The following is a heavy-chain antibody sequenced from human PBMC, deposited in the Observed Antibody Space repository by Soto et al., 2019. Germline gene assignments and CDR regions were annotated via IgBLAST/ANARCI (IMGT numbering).Heavy chain of an antibody. CDR2: VRSETYGGST. V-gene: IGHV3-49*04. CDR3: TRGRGTSGWYADY. Sequence: GGSLRLSCSASGFVFGDYAVTWVRQAPGKGLEWVGVVRSETYGGSTEYAASVKGRFRISRDDSESIAYLQMTGLKTEDTAVYYCTRGRGTSGWYADYWGKGILVTVSS. J-gene: IGHJ4*02. CDR1: GFVFGDYA. D-gene: IGHD6-13*01.